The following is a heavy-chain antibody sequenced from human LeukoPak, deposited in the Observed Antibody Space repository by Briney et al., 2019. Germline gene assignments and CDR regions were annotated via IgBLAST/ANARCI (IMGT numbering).Heavy chain of an antibody. D-gene: IGHD4-17*01. V-gene: IGHV3-21*04. J-gene: IGHJ4*02. CDR1: GFSFSTST. Sequence: PGGSLRLSCAASGFSFSTSTMNWVRQAPGKGLEWVSSITWTSGYINYADSVKGRFTISRDNARNSLFLQMNSLRAEDTAVYYCARDDYGDSYFDYWGQGTLVTVSS. CDR2: ITWTSGYI. CDR3: ARDDYGDSYFDY.